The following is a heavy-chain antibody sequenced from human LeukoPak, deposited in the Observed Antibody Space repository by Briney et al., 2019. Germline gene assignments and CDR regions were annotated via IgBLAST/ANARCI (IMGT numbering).Heavy chain of an antibody. CDR3: ARCIAAAGTYYYYYMDV. CDR1: GFTFSSYE. CDR2: IYYSGST. Sequence: GSLRLSCAASGFTFSSYEMNWVRQPPGKGLEWIGSIYYSGSTYYNPSLKSRVTISVDTSKNQFSLKLSSVTAADTAVYYCARCIAAAGTYYYYYMDVWGKGTTVTVSS. D-gene: IGHD6-13*01. J-gene: IGHJ6*03. V-gene: IGHV4-39*07.